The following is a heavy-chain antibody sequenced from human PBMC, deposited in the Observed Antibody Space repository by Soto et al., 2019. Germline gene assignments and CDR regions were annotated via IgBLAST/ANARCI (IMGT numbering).Heavy chain of an antibody. J-gene: IGHJ6*02. CDR3: ARGATGYYYYGMDV. V-gene: IGHV3-21*06. Sequence: GGSLRLSCAASGFTFTRYSMNWVRQAPGKGLEWVSSISSTTNYIYYGDSMKGRFTISRDNAKNSLYLEMNSLRAEDTAVYYCARGATGYYYYGMDVWGQGTTVTVSS. CDR1: GFTFTRYS. D-gene: IGHD1-26*01. CDR2: ISSTTNYI.